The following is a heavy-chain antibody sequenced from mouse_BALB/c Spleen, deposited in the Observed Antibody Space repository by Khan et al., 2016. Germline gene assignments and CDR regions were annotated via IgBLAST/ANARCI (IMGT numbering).Heavy chain of an antibody. V-gene: IGHV3-6*02. Sequence: EVQLQESGPGLVKPSQSLSLTCSVTGYSITSGYYWNWIRQFPGNKLEWMGYISYDGSNNYNPSLKNRISITRDTSKNQFFLKLSSVTTEDTATYYCAGDSYYFDYWGQGTTLTVSS. J-gene: IGHJ2*01. CDR1: GYSITSGYY. CDR2: ISYDGSN. CDR3: AGDSYYFDY.